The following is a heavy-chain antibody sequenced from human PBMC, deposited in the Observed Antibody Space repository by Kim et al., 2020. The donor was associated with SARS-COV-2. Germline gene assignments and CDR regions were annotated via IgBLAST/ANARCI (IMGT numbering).Heavy chain of an antibody. Sequence: AQKFQGRVTMTEDTSTDTAYMELSSLRSEDTAVYYCATVAVIAVAGTLDYWGQGTLVTVSS. D-gene: IGHD6-19*01. J-gene: IGHJ4*02. V-gene: IGHV1-24*01. CDR3: ATVAVIAVAGTLDY.